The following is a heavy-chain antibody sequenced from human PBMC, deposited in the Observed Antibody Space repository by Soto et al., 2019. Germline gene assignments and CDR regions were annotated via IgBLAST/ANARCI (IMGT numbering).Heavy chain of an antibody. CDR2: SFYTGST. Sequence: SETLSLTCNGSGDAMDSGTYYWSWIRQPPGKGLEWIGYSFYTGSTTYNPSLKSRVTISVDKSKNQFSLKVISVTAADTAVYYCATASYYDSGDYFQAYAYWGQGTLVTVSS. J-gene: IGHJ4*02. V-gene: IGHV4-61*01. D-gene: IGHD3-22*01. CDR1: GDAMDSGTYY. CDR3: ATASYYDSGDYFQAYAY.